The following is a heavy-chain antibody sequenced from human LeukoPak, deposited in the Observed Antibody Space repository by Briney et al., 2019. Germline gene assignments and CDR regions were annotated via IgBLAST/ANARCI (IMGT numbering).Heavy chain of an antibody. D-gene: IGHD3-22*01. CDR3: ARDKSYYDSSGYDPFDY. Sequence: ASVKVSCKASGYSFTSYGISWVRKAPGQGLEWMEWISAYNGNTNYAQKLQGRVTMTTDTSTSTAYMELRSLRSDDTAVYYCARDKSYYDSSGYDPFDYWGQGTLVTVSS. V-gene: IGHV1-18*01. CDR2: ISAYNGNT. CDR1: GYSFTSYG. J-gene: IGHJ4*02.